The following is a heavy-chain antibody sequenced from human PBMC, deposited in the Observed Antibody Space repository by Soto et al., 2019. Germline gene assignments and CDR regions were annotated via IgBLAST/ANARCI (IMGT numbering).Heavy chain of an antibody. J-gene: IGHJ3*02. D-gene: IGHD2-2*01. CDR2: IYYSGST. Sequence: SETLSLTCTFSGGSISSSSYYWGWIRQPPGKGLEWIGSIYYSGSTYYNPSLKSRVTISVDTSKNQFSLKLSSVTAADTAVYYCARPQVPAAPLAAFDIWGQGTMVTVSS. V-gene: IGHV4-39*01. CDR1: GGSISSSSYY. CDR3: ARPQVPAAPLAAFDI.